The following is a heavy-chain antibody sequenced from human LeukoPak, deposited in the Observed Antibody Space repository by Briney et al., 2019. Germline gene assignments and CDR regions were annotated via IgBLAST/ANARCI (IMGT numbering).Heavy chain of an antibody. D-gene: IGHD3-10*01. V-gene: IGHV4-30-4*01. Sequence: PSQTLSLTCTVSGVSISSGDYYWSWIRHPPGKVLEWIGYVYHSGSTYYSPPLRNRVTLSVDTSKNQFSLKLSSVTAADTAVYYCARAHGSPSVRLFDSWGQGTLVTVSS. J-gene: IGHJ4*02. CDR1: GVSISSGDYY. CDR3: ARAHGSPSVRLFDS. CDR2: VYHSGST.